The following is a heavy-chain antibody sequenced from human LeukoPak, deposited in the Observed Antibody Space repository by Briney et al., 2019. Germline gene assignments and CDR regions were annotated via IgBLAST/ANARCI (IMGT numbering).Heavy chain of an antibody. Sequence: SVKVSCKASGGTFSSYAISWVRQAPGQGLEWMGGIIPIFGTANYAQKFQGRVTTTADESTSTAYMELSSLRSEDTAVCYCASGDYGDILDYWGQGTLVTGSS. V-gene: IGHV1-69*01. D-gene: IGHD4-17*01. CDR3: ASGDYGDILDY. CDR1: GGTFSSYA. J-gene: IGHJ4*02. CDR2: IIPIFGTA.